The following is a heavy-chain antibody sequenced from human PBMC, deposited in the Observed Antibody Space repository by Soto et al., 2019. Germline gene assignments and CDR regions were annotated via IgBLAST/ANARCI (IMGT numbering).Heavy chain of an antibody. V-gene: IGHV3-23*01. D-gene: IGHD2-8*01. Sequence: PGGSLRLSCAASGFTFSNYAMTWVRQAPGKGLEWVSAISGSGGSTYYAGSVKGRFTISRDNSKNTLYLQLDSLRAEDTAVYYCAKDSVSGLYWGQGTLVTVSS. CDR2: ISGSGGST. J-gene: IGHJ4*02. CDR3: AKDSVSGLY. CDR1: GFTFSNYA.